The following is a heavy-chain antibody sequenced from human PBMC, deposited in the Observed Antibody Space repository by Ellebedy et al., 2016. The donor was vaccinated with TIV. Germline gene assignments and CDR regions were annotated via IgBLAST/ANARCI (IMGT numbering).Heavy chain of an antibody. V-gene: IGHV5-51*01. CDR1: GYSFTSYW. CDR3: ARVTKRWLHKLVGYFDY. J-gene: IGHJ4*02. CDR2: IYPGDSDT. Sequence: GESLKISCKGSGYSFTSYWIGWVRQMPGKGLEWMGNIYPGDSDTRYSPSFQGQVTIPADKSISTAYLQWSSLKASDTAMYYCARVTKRWLHKLVGYFDYWGQGTLVTVSS. D-gene: IGHD5-24*01.